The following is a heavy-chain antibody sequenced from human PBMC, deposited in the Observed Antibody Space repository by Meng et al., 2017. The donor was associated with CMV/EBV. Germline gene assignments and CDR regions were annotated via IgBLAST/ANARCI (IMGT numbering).Heavy chain of an antibody. CDR2: IYYSGST. Sequence: LRLSCTVSGGSVSSGSYYWSWIRQPPGKGLEWIGYIYYSGSTYYNPSLKSRVTISVDTSKNQFSLKLSSVTAADTAVYYCARADTRIAARPLYYYGMDVWGQGTTGTVSS. CDR1: GGSVSSGSYY. J-gene: IGHJ6*02. D-gene: IGHD6-6*01. CDR3: ARADTRIAARPLYYYGMDV. V-gene: IGHV4-30-4*08.